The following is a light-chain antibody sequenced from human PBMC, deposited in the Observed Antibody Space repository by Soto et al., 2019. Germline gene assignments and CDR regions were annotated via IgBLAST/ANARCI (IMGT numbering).Light chain of an antibody. Sequence: DIQMTHSPSSVSASLGDRVTITCRASQGINRWLAWYQQKAGKAPKLLIYSASSLHSGVPSRFSSSGSGTDVTLTISSLQLEDVETYYCQQANSVAITFGGGTKV. J-gene: IGKJ4*01. CDR1: QGINRW. V-gene: IGKV1-12*01. CDR3: QQANSVAIT. CDR2: SAS.